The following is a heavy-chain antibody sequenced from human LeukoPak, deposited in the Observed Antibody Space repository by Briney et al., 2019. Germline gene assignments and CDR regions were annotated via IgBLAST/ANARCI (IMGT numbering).Heavy chain of an antibody. D-gene: IGHD2-15*01. J-gene: IGHJ4*02. V-gene: IGHV3-21*01. CDR1: GFTFSSYS. CDR3: ASTFPYCSSGTCAL. CDR2: ISSSSSYI. Sequence: PGGSLRLSCAASGFTFSSYSMNWVRQAPGKGLEWVSSISSSSSYIYYADSVKGRFTISRDNAKNSLFLQMRSLRAEDTAMYYCASTFPYCSSGTCALGGQGTLVTVSP.